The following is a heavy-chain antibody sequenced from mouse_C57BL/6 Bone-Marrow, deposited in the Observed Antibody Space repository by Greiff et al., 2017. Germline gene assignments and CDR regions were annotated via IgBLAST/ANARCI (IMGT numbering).Heavy chain of an antibody. CDR1: GYTFTSYT. V-gene: IGHV1-4*01. CDR3: ARRVTTVEVDY. Sequence: QVQLQQSWAELARPGASVKMSCKASGYTFTSYTMHWVKQRPGQGLEWIGYINPSSGYTKYNQKFKDKATLTADKSSSTAYMQLSSLTSEDSAVYYCARRVTTVEVDYWGQGTTLTVSS. J-gene: IGHJ2*01. CDR2: INPSSGYT. D-gene: IGHD1-1*01.